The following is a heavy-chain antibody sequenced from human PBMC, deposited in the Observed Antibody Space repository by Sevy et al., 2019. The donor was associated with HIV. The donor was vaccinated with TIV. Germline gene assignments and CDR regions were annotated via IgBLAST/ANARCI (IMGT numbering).Heavy chain of an antibody. CDR1: GFILRNYV. CDR2: VSFDGSDK. V-gene: IGHV3-30-3*01. D-gene: IGHD5-12*01. J-gene: IGHJ4*02. Sequence: GGSLRLSCAASGFILRNYVMHWVRQAPGKGLEWVAAVSFDGSDKFYADSVKGRFTISRDNSKNRLYLQTNSLRAEDTAVYYCAKDGNSGYDPYFDYWGQGTLVTVSS. CDR3: AKDGNSGYDPYFDY.